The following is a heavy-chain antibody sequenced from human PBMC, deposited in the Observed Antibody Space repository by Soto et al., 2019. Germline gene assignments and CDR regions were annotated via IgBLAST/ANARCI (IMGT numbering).Heavy chain of an antibody. Sequence: SVKVSCKVSGSRFSNYVISWVRQAPGHGLEWLGRIIPIFNSTKYAQSFQGRVTITADRSTSTASLELSSLRSDDTAVYYCAREGRGKKAGYNGLVSLGYWGQGTLVTVSS. J-gene: IGHJ4*02. V-gene: IGHV1-69*06. CDR2: IIPIFNST. CDR3: AREGRGKKAGYNGLVSLGY. D-gene: IGHD2-2*02. CDR1: GSRFSNYV.